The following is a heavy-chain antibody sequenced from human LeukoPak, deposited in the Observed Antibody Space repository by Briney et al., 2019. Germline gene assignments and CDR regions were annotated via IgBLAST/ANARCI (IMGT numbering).Heavy chain of an antibody. CDR1: GGPISSGGYY. D-gene: IGHD2-21*02. J-gene: IGHJ6*02. V-gene: IGHV4-31*03. CDR2: IYYSGST. CDR3: ARERRDRLSYYYYGMDV. Sequence: SQTLSLTCTVSGGPISSGGYYWSWIRQHPGKGLEWIGYIYYSGSTYYNPSLKSRVTISVDTSKNQFSLKLSSVTAADTAVYYCARERRDRLSYYYYGMDVWGQGTTVTVSS.